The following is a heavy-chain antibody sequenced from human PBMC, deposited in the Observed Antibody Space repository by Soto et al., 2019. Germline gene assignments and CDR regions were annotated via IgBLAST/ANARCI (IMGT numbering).Heavy chain of an antibody. CDR2: IYYSGST. CDR3: ARGGLYRPFDY. J-gene: IGHJ4*02. Sequence: QVQLQESGPGLVKPSQTLSLTCTVSGGSISSGDYYWSWIRQPPGKGLEWIGYIYYSGSTYYNPSLKRRVTIAVDTSTNQFTLKLSSVTAADTAVYYCARGGLYRPFDYWGQGTLVTVSS. V-gene: IGHV4-30-4*01. CDR1: GGSISSGDYY. D-gene: IGHD3-16*01.